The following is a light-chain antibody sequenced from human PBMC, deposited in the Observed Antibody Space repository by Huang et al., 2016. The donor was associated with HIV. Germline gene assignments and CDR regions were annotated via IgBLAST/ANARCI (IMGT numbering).Light chain of an antibody. J-gene: IGKJ5*01. CDR1: QDIRTS. CDR2: AAF. V-gene: IGKV1D-13*01. CDR3: QQLHDYPIT. Sequence: AVQLTQFPPSLSASVGDRVTITCRASQDIRTSLAWYQHKPGKAPKLLISAAFNLQSGISSSFSGDSAGTYLTLFISSLQPEDAATYYCQQLHDYPITFGRGTRLDIK.